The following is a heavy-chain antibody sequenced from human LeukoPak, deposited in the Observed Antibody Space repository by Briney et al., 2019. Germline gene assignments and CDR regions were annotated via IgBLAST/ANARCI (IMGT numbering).Heavy chain of an antibody. CDR1: GFTFSSYG. CDR2: ISYDGSNK. V-gene: IGHV3-30*18. CDR3: AKDGPGRFDY. Sequence: GGSLRLSCAASGFTFSSYGMHWVRQAPGKGLEWVAVISYDGSNKYYADSVKGRFTISRDNSKNTLYLQMNSLRAEDTAVYYCAKDGPGRFDYWGQGTLVTVSS. J-gene: IGHJ4*02.